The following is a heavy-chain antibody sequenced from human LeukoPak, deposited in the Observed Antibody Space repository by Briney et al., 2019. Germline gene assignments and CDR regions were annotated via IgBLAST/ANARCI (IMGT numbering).Heavy chain of an antibody. D-gene: IGHD4-17*01. V-gene: IGHV3-49*04. CDR3: TREPLLTFYGDYPYFDY. CDR2: IRSKAYGGTT. CDR1: GFTFGDYA. Sequence: GGSLRLSCTASGFTFGDYAMSWVRQAPGKGLEWVGFIRSKAYGGTTEYAASVKGRFTISRDGSKSIAYLQMNSLKTEDTAVYYCTREPLLTFYGDYPYFDYWGQGTLVTVSS. J-gene: IGHJ4*02.